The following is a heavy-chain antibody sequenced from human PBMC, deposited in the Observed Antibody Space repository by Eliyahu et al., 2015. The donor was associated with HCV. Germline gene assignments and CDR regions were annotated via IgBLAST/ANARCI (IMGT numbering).Heavy chain of an antibody. CDR2: IYWDDDK. CDR3: AHSKTTVTTDWFDP. J-gene: IGHJ5*02. D-gene: IGHD4-17*01. V-gene: IGHV2-5*02. Sequence: QITLKESGPTLVKPTQTLTLTCTFSXXSXSTSGVGVGWIRQPPGKALEWLALIYWDDDKRYSPSLKSRLTITKDTSKNQVVLTVTNMDPVDTATYYCAHSKTTVTTDWFDPWGQGTLVTVSS. CDR1: XXSXSTSGVG.